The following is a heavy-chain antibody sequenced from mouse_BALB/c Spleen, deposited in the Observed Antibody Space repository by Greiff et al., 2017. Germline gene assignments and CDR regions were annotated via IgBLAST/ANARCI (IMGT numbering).Heavy chain of an antibody. CDR1: GFTFSDYY. CDR2: ISDGGSYT. CDR3: ARDLGEGG. V-gene: IGHV5-4*02. Sequence: EVKVVESGGGLVKPGGSLKLSCAASGFTFSDYYMYWVRQTPEKRLEWVATISDGGSYTYYPDSVKGRFTISRDNAKNNLYLQMSSLKSEDTAMYYCARDLGEGGGGQGTLVTVSA. D-gene: IGHD3-3*01. J-gene: IGHJ3*01.